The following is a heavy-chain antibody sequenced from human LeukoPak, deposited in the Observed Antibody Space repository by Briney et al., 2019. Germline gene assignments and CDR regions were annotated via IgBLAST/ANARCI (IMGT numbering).Heavy chain of an antibody. V-gene: IGHV1-69*13. Sequence: SVKVSCKASGGTFSSYAISWVRQAPGQGLEWMGGIIPIFGTANYAQKFQGRVTITADESTSTAYMELSSLRSEDTAVYYCARGRRNYYGSGSLYGMDVWDKGTTVTVSS. J-gene: IGHJ6*04. CDR3: ARGRRNYYGSGSLYGMDV. D-gene: IGHD3-10*01. CDR1: GGTFSSYA. CDR2: IIPIFGTA.